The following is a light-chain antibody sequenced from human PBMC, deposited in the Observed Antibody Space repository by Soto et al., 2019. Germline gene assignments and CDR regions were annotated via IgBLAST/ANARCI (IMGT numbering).Light chain of an antibody. Sequence: QSVLTQPRSVSGSPGQSVTISCTGTSSDVGAYNHVSWYQQHPGKAPKLMIYDVSKRPSGVPDRFSGSKSGNTASLTISGLQAEDEADYYCCSHAGSSVVFGTGTKRHRP. V-gene: IGLV2-11*01. J-gene: IGLJ1*01. CDR1: SSDVGAYNH. CDR3: CSHAGSSVV. CDR2: DVS.